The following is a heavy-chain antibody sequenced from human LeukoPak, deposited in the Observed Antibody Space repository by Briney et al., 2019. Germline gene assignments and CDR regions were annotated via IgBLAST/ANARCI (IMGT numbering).Heavy chain of an antibody. CDR2: ISSSSSYI. CDR3: ARKPIDDAFDI. CDR1: GFTFSSYS. D-gene: IGHD2-21*01. Sequence: GGSLRLSCAASGFTFSSYSMNWVRQAPGKGLEWVSSISSSSSYIYYADSVKGRFTISRDNAKNSLYLQMNSLRAEDTAVYYCARKPIDDAFDIWGQGTMVTVSS. J-gene: IGHJ3*02. V-gene: IGHV3-21*01.